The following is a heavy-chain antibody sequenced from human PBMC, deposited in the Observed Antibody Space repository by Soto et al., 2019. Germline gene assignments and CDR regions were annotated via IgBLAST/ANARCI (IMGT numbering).Heavy chain of an antibody. D-gene: IGHD3-3*01. CDR1: GGSFSGYY. Sequence: PSETLSLTCAVYGGSFSGYYWSWIRQPPGKGLEWIGEINHSGSTNYNPSLKSRVTISVDTSKNQFSLKLSSVTAADTAVYYCARGLNRITIFGVVITPYYYGMDVWGQGTTVTVS. CDR2: INHSGST. J-gene: IGHJ6*02. CDR3: ARGLNRITIFGVVITPYYYGMDV. V-gene: IGHV4-34*01.